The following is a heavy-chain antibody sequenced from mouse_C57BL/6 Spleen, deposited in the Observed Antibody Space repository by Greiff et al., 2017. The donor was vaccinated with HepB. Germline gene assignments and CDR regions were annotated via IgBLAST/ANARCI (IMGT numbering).Heavy chain of an antibody. CDR3: ASHYYGPRPYWYFDV. Sequence: EVQLQQSGPGLVKPSQSLSLTCSVTGYSITSGYYWNWIRQFPGNKLEWMGYISYDGSNNYNPSLKNRISITRDTSKNQFFLKLNSVTTEDTATYYCASHYYGPRPYWYFDVWGTGTTVTVSS. CDR1: GYSITSGYY. D-gene: IGHD1-2*01. V-gene: IGHV3-6*01. CDR2: ISYDGSN. J-gene: IGHJ1*03.